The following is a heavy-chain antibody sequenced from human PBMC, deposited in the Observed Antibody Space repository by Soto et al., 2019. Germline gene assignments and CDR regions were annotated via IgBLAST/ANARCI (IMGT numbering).Heavy chain of an antibody. CDR3: ARGISQYYYYDGMAV. CDR2: IGPNGNGP. Sequence: GGSLRLSCSASGFPFSTYSLTCVRQTPGKGLEYFSAIGPNGNGPYYADSVKGRFTISRDNSKNTLYLQMNSLRAEDTAVYYCARGISQYYYYDGMAVWGQGTTVTVSS. J-gene: IGHJ6*02. V-gene: IGHV3-64*04. CDR1: GFPFSTYS.